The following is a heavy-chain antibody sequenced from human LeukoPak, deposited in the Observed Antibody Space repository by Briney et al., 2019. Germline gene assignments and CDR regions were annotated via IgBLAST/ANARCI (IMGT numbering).Heavy chain of an antibody. Sequence: GGSLRLSCAASGFTLSSYSMNWVRQAPGKGLEWVSYISFSSGTIYYADSVKGRFTISRDNAKNSLYLQMNSLRAEDTAVYYCARDRYFDYWGQGTLVTVSS. J-gene: IGHJ4*02. CDR2: ISFSSGTI. CDR1: GFTLSSYS. V-gene: IGHV3-48*01. CDR3: ARDRYFDY.